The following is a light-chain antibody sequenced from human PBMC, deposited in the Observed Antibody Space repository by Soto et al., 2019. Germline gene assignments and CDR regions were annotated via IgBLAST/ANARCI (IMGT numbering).Light chain of an antibody. J-gene: IGLJ2*01. CDR1: SSDVGSYNL. CDR2: EGS. V-gene: IGLV2-23*01. CDR3: CSYAGSTV. Sequence: QSALTQPASVSGSPGQSITISCTGTSSDVGSYNLVSWYQHHPGKAPKLMIYEGSKRPSGVSNRFSGSKSGNTASLTTSGLQAEDEADYYCCSYAGSTVFGGGTKLTVL.